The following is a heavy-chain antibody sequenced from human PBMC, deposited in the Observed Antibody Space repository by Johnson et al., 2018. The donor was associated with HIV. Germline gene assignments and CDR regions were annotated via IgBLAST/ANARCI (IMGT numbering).Heavy chain of an antibody. D-gene: IGHD3-16*01. J-gene: IGHJ3*01. CDR1: GFTFSNAW. CDR2: IKSKTDGGTT. CDR3: TTDLIVVIPIGAFDV. V-gene: IGHV3-15*01. Sequence: VQLVESGGGLVQPGGSLRLSCAASGFTFSNAWMSWVRQAPGKGLEWVGRIKSKTDGGTTDYAAPVKGRFTISRDDSKNTLYLQMNSLKTEDTAVYYCTTDLIVVIPIGAFDVWGQGTTVTV.